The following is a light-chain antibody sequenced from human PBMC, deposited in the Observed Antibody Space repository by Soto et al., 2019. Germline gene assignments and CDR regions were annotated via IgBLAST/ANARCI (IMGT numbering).Light chain of an antibody. CDR1: QSMTRTY. CDR3: HQYDNAPRT. Sequence: EIVLMKSPGTLSLAPGERATLSCRASQSMTRTYIAWYQKKPGQAPRLLIYAASIRAPGIPDKFSGTGSGTDYSLTIDRLEPEDSAVYYCHQYDNAPRTFGQGTKVDIK. CDR2: AAS. J-gene: IGKJ2*01. V-gene: IGKV3-20*01.